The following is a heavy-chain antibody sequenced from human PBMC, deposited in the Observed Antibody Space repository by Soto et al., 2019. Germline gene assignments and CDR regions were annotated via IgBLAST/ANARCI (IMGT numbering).Heavy chain of an antibody. Sequence: PSETLSLTCTVSGGSISSYYCSWIRQPAGKGLEXXGXXYXXXXXNXXPSLKSRVTMSVDTSKNQFSLKLSSVTAADTAVYYCARDWLNNWFDPWGQGTLVTVSS. V-gene: IGHV4-4*07. J-gene: IGHJ5*02. D-gene: IGHD5-12*01. CDR1: GGSISSYY. CDR2: XYXXXXX. CDR3: ARDWLNNWFDP.